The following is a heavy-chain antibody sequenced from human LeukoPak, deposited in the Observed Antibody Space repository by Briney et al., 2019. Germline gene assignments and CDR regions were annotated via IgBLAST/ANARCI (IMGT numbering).Heavy chain of an antibody. J-gene: IGHJ4*02. V-gene: IGHV4-39*02. CDR1: GGSISSSTFY. CDR2: ISYSGSS. CDR3: AKEGGGVKYDLRSRVGGFEY. D-gene: IGHD3/OR15-3a*01. Sequence: SETLSLTCTVSGGSISSSTFYWGWIRQPPGKGLEWIGIISYSGSSYYSPSLKSRVTISVDTSKNQFSLKLSSVTAADTAVYYCAKEGGGVKYDLRSRVGGFEYWGQGTLVTVSS.